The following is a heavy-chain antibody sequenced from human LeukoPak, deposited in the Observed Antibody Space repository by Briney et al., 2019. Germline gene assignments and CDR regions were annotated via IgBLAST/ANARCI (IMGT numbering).Heavy chain of an antibody. D-gene: IGHD6-19*01. CDR2: INQGGSEK. CDR1: GFTFSSYS. V-gene: IGHV3-7*01. J-gene: IGHJ4*02. Sequence: GGSLRLSCAASGFTFSSYSMNWVRQAPGKGLEWVANINQGGSEKYDVDSAKGRFTISRDNAKNSLYLQMNSLRVEDRGMYFCARVGGGDGSGWSTTDYWGQGTLVTISS. CDR3: ARVGGGDGSGWSTTDY.